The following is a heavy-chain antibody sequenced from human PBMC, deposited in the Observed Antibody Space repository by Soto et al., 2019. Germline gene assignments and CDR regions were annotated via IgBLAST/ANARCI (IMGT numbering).Heavy chain of an antibody. V-gene: IGHV3-49*04. CDR3: TRGSGGDYDYGMDV. Sequence: GGSLRLSCTASGFTFGDYAMSWVRQAPGKGLEWVGFIRSKAYGGTTEYAASVKGRFTISRDDSKSIAYLQMNSPKTEGTAVYYCTRGSGGDYDYGMDVWGQGTTVTVSS. CDR2: IRSKAYGGTT. J-gene: IGHJ6*02. D-gene: IGHD2-21*02. CDR1: GFTFGDYA.